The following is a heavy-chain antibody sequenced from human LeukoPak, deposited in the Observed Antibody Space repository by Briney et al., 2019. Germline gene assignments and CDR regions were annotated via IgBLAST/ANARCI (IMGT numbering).Heavy chain of an antibody. Sequence: SETLSLTCTVSGGSTSSYYWSWIRLPPGKGLELIGYIDYTGSTKYNPSLKSRVTILLDTSRNQISLKLSSVTAADTAVYYCAKHSGSSWFDCWGQGTLVTVSS. D-gene: IGHD6-13*01. CDR3: AKHSGSSWFDC. CDR2: IDYTGST. J-gene: IGHJ4*02. V-gene: IGHV4-59*08. CDR1: GGSTSSYY.